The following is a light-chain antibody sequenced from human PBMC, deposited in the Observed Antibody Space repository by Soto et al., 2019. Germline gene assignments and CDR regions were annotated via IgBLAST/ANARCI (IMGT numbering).Light chain of an antibody. Sequence: DIVMTQSPESLAVSLGERATINCTSSQSVLSSSKNKNYLAWYQQKPGQPPNLLIYWASTRESGVPDRFSGSGSGTDLTLTIASLQAEDGAVYYWQQHYTTPFTVGPGTKVDIE. CDR1: QSVLSSSKNKNY. V-gene: IGKV4-1*01. CDR2: WAS. J-gene: IGKJ3*01. CDR3: QQHYTTPFT.